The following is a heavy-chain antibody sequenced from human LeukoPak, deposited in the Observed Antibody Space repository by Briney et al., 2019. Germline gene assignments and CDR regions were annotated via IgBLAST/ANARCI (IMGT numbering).Heavy chain of an antibody. Sequence: SETLSLTCTVSGGSISSGGYYWSWIRQPQGKGLEWIGYIYHSGSTYYNPSLKSRVTISVDRSKNQFSLKLSSVTAADTAVYYCATEIGYSYANDYWGQGTLVTVSS. CDR2: IYHSGST. J-gene: IGHJ4*02. CDR3: ATEIGYSYANDY. V-gene: IGHV4-30-2*01. CDR1: GGSISSGGYY. D-gene: IGHD5-18*01.